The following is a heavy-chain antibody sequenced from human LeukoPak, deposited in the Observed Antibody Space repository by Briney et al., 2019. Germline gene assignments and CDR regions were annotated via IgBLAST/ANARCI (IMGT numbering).Heavy chain of an antibody. CDR1: GFTFSSYA. Sequence: GGSLRLSCAASGFTFSSYAMNWVRQAPGKGLEWVSRISDSGSTTYCADSVKGRCTISRDNSRNTLYLQMSSLRVEDTAVCYCAREFGSGSFDSWGQGTLVTVSS. V-gene: IGHV3-23*01. CDR3: AREFGSGSFDS. D-gene: IGHD3-10*01. CDR2: ISDSGSTT. J-gene: IGHJ4*02.